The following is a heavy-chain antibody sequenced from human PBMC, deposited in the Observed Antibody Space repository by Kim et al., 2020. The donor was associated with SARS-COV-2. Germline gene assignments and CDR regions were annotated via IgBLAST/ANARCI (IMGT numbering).Heavy chain of an antibody. CDR3: ARSPIVVVITTLFYYYGMDV. Sequence: SVKVSCKASGYTFTSYDINWVRQATGQGLEWMGWMNPNSGNTGYAQKFQGRVTMTRNTSISTAYMELSSLRSEDTAVYYCARSPIVVVITTLFYYYGMDVWGQGTTVTVSS. CDR1: GYTFTSYD. CDR2: MNPNSGNT. J-gene: IGHJ6*02. D-gene: IGHD3-22*01. V-gene: IGHV1-8*01.